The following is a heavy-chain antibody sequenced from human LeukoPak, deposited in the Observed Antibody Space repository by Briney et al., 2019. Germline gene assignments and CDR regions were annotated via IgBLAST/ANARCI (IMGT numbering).Heavy chain of an antibody. J-gene: IGHJ4*02. CDR1: GFTFSSYG. Sequence: SGGSLRLSCAASGFTFSSYGMHWVRQAPGKGLEWVAFIRYDGSNKNYADSVKGRFTISRDNSKNTLDLQMNSLRAEDTVVYYCASARPEIDYWGQGTLVTVSS. V-gene: IGHV3-30*02. CDR3: ASARPEIDY. D-gene: IGHD1-14*01. CDR2: IRYDGSNK.